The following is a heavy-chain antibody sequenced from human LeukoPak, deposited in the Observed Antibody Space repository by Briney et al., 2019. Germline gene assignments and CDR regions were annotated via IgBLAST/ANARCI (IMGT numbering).Heavy chain of an antibody. J-gene: IGHJ4*02. CDR3: AKGWLAETTVVTPYNY. V-gene: IGHV1-18*01. CDR2: ISAYNGHT. Sequence: GASVKVSCKASGYTFTSYGITWVRQAPGQGLEWMGWISAYNGHTDYAQKFQGRVTITAVESMSTAYMELSSLRSEDTAVYYCAKGWLAETTVVTPYNYWGQGTLVTVSS. CDR1: GYTFTSYG. D-gene: IGHD2-21*02.